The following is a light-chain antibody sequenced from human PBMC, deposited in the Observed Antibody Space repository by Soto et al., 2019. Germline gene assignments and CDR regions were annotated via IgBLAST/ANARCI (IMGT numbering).Light chain of an antibody. CDR2: GAS. CDR1: QSVSGN. V-gene: IGKV3-15*01. Sequence: IVMTQSPATLSVSPGERAALSCRASQSVSGNLAWYQQTPGQALRLLIYGASTRATGIPARFSGSGFGTEFTLTISSLKSEDFAVYYCQQYNYRPPAFGQGTRLEIK. J-gene: IGKJ5*01. CDR3: QQYNYRPPA.